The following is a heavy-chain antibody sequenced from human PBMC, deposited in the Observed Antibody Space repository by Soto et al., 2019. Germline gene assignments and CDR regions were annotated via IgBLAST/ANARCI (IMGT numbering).Heavy chain of an antibody. V-gene: IGHV4-34*01. CDR2: VHPSGSP. CDR1: IACLGDHY. Sequence: SETLSLTGAVFIACLGDHYWAWIRHSPDKELKWIGEVHPSGSPDYNPSLKSRLTLYLETSKNQFYLKVASVKDADTAVYFCERGKPSGYRFGKRNFFYYGLDVWGPGTTVTVSS. CDR3: ERGKPSGYRFGKRNFFYYGLDV. D-gene: IGHD5-18*01. J-gene: IGHJ6*02.